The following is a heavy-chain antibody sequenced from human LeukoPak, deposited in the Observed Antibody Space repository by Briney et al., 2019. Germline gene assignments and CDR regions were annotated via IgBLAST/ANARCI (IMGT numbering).Heavy chain of an antibody. CDR2: IHRDGSST. CDR3: ARGTEGYTYGEFDS. Sequence: GGSLRLSCAASGFTFSDYWVHWVRQAPGKGLVWVSRIHRDGSSTTCADSVKGRFTISRDNAKNTLYLQMNSLRAEDTAMYYCARGTEGYTYGEFDSWGQGTLVTVSS. D-gene: IGHD5-18*01. J-gene: IGHJ5*01. CDR1: GFTFSDYW. V-gene: IGHV3-74*01.